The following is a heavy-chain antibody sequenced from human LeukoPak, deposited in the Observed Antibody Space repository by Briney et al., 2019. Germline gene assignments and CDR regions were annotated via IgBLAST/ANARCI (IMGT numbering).Heavy chain of an antibody. D-gene: IGHD6-19*01. J-gene: IGHJ4*02. CDR1: GFPFDNYG. V-gene: IGHV3-20*04. Sequence: GGSLRPSCAASGFPFDNYGMAWGRQAPGKGREWVSGITWNGGITAYADSVKGRFTISRDNAKNSLYLQMNSLRAEDTALYYCARDGPVAGVELDQWGQGTLVTVSS. CDR3: ARDGPVAGVELDQ. CDR2: ITWNGGIT.